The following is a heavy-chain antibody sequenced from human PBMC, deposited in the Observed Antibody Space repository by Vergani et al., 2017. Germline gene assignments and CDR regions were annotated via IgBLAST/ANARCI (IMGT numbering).Heavy chain of an antibody. D-gene: IGHD4/OR15-4a*01. CDR2: IYYTGTT. V-gene: IGHV4-39*01. CDR3: AGGNDHGTYNPPLDP. J-gene: IGHJ5*02. CDR1: GVSIGSNSYY. Sequence: QLQLQESGPGLVKPSETLSLTCTVSGVSIGSNSYYWGWIRQPPGKGLEWIGTIYYTGTTYYNEAHKSRLTISVDTSKNQFSLNLTSVTAADTAVYYCAGGNDHGTYNPPLDPWGPGTRVTVSS.